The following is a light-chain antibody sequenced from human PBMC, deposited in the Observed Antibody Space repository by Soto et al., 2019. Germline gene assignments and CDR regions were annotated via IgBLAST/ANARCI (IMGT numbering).Light chain of an antibody. J-gene: IGLJ2*01. CDR3: QTWGTGTVV. CDR1: SGHSSYA. Sequence: QLVLTQSPSASASLGASVKLTCTLSSGHSSYAIAWHQQQPEKGPRYLMKPNSDGSHSKGDGIPDRLSGSSSGAERYLTISSLQSEDEADYYCQTWGTGTVVFGGGTQLTVL. CDR2: PNSDGSH. V-gene: IGLV4-69*01.